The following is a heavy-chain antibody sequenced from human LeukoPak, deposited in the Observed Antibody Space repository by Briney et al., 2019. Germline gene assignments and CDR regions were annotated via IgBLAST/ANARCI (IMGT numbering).Heavy chain of an antibody. CDR3: ARGHGSGSYQNAFDI. CDR2: IYYTGST. J-gene: IGHJ3*02. CDR1: GVSITSHL. V-gene: IGHV4-59*11. D-gene: IGHD3-10*01. Sequence: PSETLSLTCTVSGVSITSHLWSWIRQPPGKGLEWIGYIYYTGSTNYNPSLKSRVTISVDTSKNQFSLKLSSVTAADTAVYYYARGHGSGSYQNAFDIWGQGTMVTVSS.